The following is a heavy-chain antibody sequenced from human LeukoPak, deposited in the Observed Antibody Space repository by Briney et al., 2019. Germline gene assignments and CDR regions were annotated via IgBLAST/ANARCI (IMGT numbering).Heavy chain of an antibody. J-gene: IGHJ5*02. CDR2: IWYDGSNK. V-gene: IGHV3-33*01. CDR1: GFTFSNRG. D-gene: IGHD1-1*01. Sequence: PGGSLRLSCAASGFTFSNRGMHWVRRAPGKGLEWVALIWYDGSNKEYAESVKGRFTISRDNSKNTLYLQMNSLRDEDTAVYYCARDQGTSTTAPKRKGRFDPWGQGTLVTVSS. CDR3: ARDQGTSTTAPKRKGRFDP.